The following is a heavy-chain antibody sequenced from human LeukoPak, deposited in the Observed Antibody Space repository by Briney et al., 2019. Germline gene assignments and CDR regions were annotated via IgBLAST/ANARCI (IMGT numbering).Heavy chain of an antibody. CDR3: ARGRGDIVVVPAAVIRGN. D-gene: IGHD2-2*01. J-gene: IGHJ4*02. V-gene: IGHV3-30-3*01. CDR2: ISYDGSNK. Sequence: GGSLRLSCAASGFTFSSYAMHWVRQAPGKGLEWVAVISYDGSNKYYADSVKGRFTISRDNSKNTLYLQMNSLRAEDTAVYYCARGRGDIVVVPAAVIRGNWGQGTLVTVSS. CDR1: GFTFSSYA.